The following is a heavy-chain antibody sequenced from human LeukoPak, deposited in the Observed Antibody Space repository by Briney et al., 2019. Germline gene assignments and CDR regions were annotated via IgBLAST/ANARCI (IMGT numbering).Heavy chain of an antibody. CDR3: ARDRAWNYFDY. J-gene: IGHJ4*02. CDR1: GFTFSSSA. Sequence: RAGGSLRLSCAASGFTFSSSAMSWVRQVPGKGLEWVSGISASGGSTSYADSVRGRFTISRDNSKNTLYLQMDSLRAEDTAVYYCARDRAWNYFDYWGQGTLVTVSS. CDR2: ISASGGST. D-gene: IGHD3-3*01. V-gene: IGHV3-23*01.